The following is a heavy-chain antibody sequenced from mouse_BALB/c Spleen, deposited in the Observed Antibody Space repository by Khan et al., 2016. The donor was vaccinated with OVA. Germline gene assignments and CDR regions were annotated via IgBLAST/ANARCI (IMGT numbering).Heavy chain of an antibody. CDR1: GYTFTDYV. CDR2: INTYTGEP. J-gene: IGHJ2*01. Sequence: QIQLVQSGPELKKPGETVKISCKASGYTFTDYVMNWVKQSPGKGLKWMGWINTYTGEPTYADDFKGRFAFSFETAASTAYLQINSLKNEDTATYFCTRFHGGYWGQGTTLTVAS. CDR3: TRFHGGY. V-gene: IGHV9-3-1*01.